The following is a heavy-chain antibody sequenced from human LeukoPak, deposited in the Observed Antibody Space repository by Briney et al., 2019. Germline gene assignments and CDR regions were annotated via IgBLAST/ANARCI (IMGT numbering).Heavy chain of an antibody. D-gene: IGHD3-10*01. CDR3: ARSTRGSLYYFDY. J-gene: IGHJ4*02. Sequence: PSQTLSLTCTVSGGSISSGGYYWSWIRQPPGKGLEWIGYIYHSGSTYYNPSLKSRVAISVDRSKNQFSLKLSSVTAADTAVYYCARSTRGSLYYFDYWGQGTLVTVSS. V-gene: IGHV4-30-2*02. CDR2: IYHSGST. CDR1: GGSISSGGYY.